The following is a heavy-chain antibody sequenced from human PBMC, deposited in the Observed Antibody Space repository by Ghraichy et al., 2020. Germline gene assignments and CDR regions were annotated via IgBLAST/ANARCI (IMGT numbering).Heavy chain of an antibody. CDR1: GGSISNEDIY. CDR3: ARAIPDRSGYYTIDH. J-gene: IGHJ4*02. CDR2: IYYSGST. Sequence: SETLSLTCTVSGGSISNEDIYWSWIRQPPGKGLEWIGYIYYSGSTNYNSSLKSRVSISVDKSESQFSLKLASVTAADTAVYYCARAIPDRSGYYTIDHWGQGTLVIVSS. D-gene: IGHD3-22*01. V-gene: IGHV4-30-4*01.